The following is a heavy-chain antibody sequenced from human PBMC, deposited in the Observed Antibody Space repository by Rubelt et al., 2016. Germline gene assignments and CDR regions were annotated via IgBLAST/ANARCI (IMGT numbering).Heavy chain of an antibody. D-gene: IGHD6-19*01. V-gene: IGHV4-34*01. CDR2: INHRGST. CDR3: ARAPGIAVAVNFDY. J-gene: IGHJ4*02. CDR1: GGSFSGYY. Sequence: QVQLQQWGAGLLKPSETLSLTCAAYGGSFSGYYWSWIRQPPGKGLEWIGEINHRGSTNYNPSLKSRVTISVDPSKNQFCLKLSSVTAADTAVYYCARAPGIAVAVNFDYWGQGTLVTVSS.